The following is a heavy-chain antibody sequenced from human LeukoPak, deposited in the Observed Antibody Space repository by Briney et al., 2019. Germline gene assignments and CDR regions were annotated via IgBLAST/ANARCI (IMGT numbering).Heavy chain of an antibody. J-gene: IGHJ3*02. V-gene: IGHV3-30*18. D-gene: IGHD1-26*01. Sequence: GGSLRLSCAASGFTFSSYGMHWVRQAPGKGLEWVAVISYDGSNKYYADSVKGRFTISRDNSKNTLYLQMNSLRAEDTAVYYCAKTMAGGVFDIWGQGTMVTVSS. CDR2: ISYDGSNK. CDR1: GFTFSSYG. CDR3: AKTMAGGVFDI.